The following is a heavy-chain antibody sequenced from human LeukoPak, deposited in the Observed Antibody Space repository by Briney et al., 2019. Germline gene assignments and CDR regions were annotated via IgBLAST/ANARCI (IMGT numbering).Heavy chain of an antibody. D-gene: IGHD3-22*01. CDR1: GGSISSSSYY. V-gene: IGHV4-39*01. CDR3: ARGHDSSGYYSIPFDY. Sequence: PSETLSLTCTISGGSISSSSYYWGWIRQPPGKGLEWIGSIYYSGTTYYNPSLKSRVTISVDTSKSQFSLKLSSVTAADTAVYYCARGHDSSGYYSIPFDYWGQGTLVTVSS. J-gene: IGHJ4*02. CDR2: IYYSGTT.